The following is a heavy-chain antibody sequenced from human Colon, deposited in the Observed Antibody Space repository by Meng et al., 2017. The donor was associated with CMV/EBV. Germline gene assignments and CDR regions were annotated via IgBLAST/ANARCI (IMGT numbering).Heavy chain of an antibody. CDR1: GYTLTGYY. Sequence: QGQPGQAGVRVKKPGASIKVSCKAFGYTLTGYYKYWVRQAPGQGLEWEGWINPNSGGTNYAQKFQGRVTMTRDTSISTAYMELSRLRSDDTDVYYCARAPYNWNDEGWFDPWGQGTLVTVSS. V-gene: IGHV1-2*02. J-gene: IGHJ5*02. CDR3: ARAPYNWNDEGWFDP. D-gene: IGHD1-20*01. CDR2: INPNSGGT.